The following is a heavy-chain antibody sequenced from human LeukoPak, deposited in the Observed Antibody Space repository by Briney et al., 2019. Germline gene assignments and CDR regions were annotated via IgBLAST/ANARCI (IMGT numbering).Heavy chain of an antibody. CDR3: AKDGYNLIAYIFDY. Sequence: PGGSLRLSCAASGFTFSSCGMHWVRQAPGKGLEWVAVIWYDGSNKYYADSVKGRFTISRDNSKNTLYLQMNSLRAEDTAVYYCAKDGYNLIAYIFDYWGQGTLVTVSS. V-gene: IGHV3-33*06. CDR2: IWYDGSNK. J-gene: IGHJ4*02. D-gene: IGHD5-24*01. CDR1: GFTFSSCG.